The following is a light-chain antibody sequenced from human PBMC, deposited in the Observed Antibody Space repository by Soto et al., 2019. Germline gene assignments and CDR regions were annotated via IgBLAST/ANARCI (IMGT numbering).Light chain of an antibody. CDR3: SSYTSSSTRV. CDR1: SSDVGGYNY. CDR2: DVS. J-gene: IGLJ2*01. V-gene: IGLV2-14*01. Sequence: QSALTQPASVSGSPGQSITISCTGTSSDVGGYNYVSWYQQHPGKAPKLMIYDVSNRPSGVSNRFSGSTSGNTASLTISGLQAEDEADYYCSSYTSSSTRVFGGRTKLTVL.